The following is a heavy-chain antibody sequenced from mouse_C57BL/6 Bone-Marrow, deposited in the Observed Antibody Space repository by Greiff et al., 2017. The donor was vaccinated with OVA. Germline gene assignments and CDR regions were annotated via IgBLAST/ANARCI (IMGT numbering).Heavy chain of an antibody. CDR1: GYTFTDYE. D-gene: IGHD2-5*01. V-gene: IGHV1-15*01. J-gene: IGHJ4*01. CDR2: IDPETGGT. CDR3: TRPSKRLYAMDY. Sequence: VKLQESGAELVRPGASVTLSCKASGYTFTDYEMHWVKQTPVHGLEWIGAIDPETGGTAYNQKFKGKAILTADKSSSTAYMELRSLTSEDSAVYYCTRPSKRLYAMDYWGQGTSVTVSS.